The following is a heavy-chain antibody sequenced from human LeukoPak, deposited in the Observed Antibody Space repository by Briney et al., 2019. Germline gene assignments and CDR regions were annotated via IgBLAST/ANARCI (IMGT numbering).Heavy chain of an antibody. V-gene: IGHV4-30-4*01. CDR2: IYYSGST. CDR1: GGSISSGDYY. Sequence: PSQTLSLTCTVSGGSISSGDYYWSWIRQPPGKGLEWIGYIYYSGSTYYNPSLKSRVTISVDTSKNQFSLKLSSVTAADAAVYYCAREYYGSTDNWFDPWGQGTLVTVSS. CDR3: AREYYGSTDNWFDP. J-gene: IGHJ5*02. D-gene: IGHD3-22*01.